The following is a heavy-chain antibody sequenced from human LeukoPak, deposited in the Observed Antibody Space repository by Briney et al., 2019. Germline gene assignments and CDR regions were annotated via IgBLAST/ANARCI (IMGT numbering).Heavy chain of an antibody. CDR2: ISSSSSYI. Sequence: GGSLRLSCAASGFTFSSYAMSWVRQAPGKGLEWVSSISSSSSYIYYADSVKGRLTISRDNAKNSLYLQMNSLRAEDTAVYYCARTGTTTSDAFDIWGQGTMVTVSS. V-gene: IGHV3-21*01. CDR1: GFTFSSYA. CDR3: ARTGTTTSDAFDI. J-gene: IGHJ3*02. D-gene: IGHD1-1*01.